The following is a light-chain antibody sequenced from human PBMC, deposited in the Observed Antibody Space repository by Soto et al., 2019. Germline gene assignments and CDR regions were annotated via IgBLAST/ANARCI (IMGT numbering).Light chain of an antibody. V-gene: IGLV1-40*01. CDR1: SSNIGAGYD. CDR3: QSYDSSLSGSV. Sequence: QSVLTQTPSVSGAPGQRVTISCTGSSSNIGAGYDVHWYQQLPGTTPKLLIYANTNRPSGVPDRFSGSKSGTSASLVITGLQAEDEADYYCQSYDSSLSGSVFGGGTKVTVL. J-gene: IGLJ3*02. CDR2: ANT.